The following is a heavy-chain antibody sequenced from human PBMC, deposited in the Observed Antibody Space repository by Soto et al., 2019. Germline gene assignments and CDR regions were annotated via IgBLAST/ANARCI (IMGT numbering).Heavy chain of an antibody. CDR2: IYEGETT. V-gene: IGHV4-39*01. CDR3: ARRGSGHTFDY. CDR1: GASISRTGFH. D-gene: IGHD3-10*01. Sequence: QLKLQESGPGLVKPSETLSLTCAVSGASISRTGFHWGWIRQPPGQGLEWIGSIYEGETTFYNSSLKSRVTIPADTSKNHFSLKLSAVTAADTAVYYCARRGSGHTFDYWGQGTLVTGSS. J-gene: IGHJ4*02.